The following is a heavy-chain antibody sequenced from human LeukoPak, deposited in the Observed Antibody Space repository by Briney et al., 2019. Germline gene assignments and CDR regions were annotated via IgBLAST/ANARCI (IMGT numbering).Heavy chain of an antibody. CDR3: ARKSASGNYPLDY. V-gene: IGHV3-23*01. D-gene: IGHD3-10*01. J-gene: IGHJ4*02. CDR2: ISNSGGST. Sequence: GGSLRLSCAASGFIFRNYVVAWVRQAPGKGLEWVSQISNSGGSTYYADSVKGRFTISRDNAKNTVFLQMSSLRAEDTALYYCARKSASGNYPLDYWGQGTLVTVSS. CDR1: GFIFRNYV.